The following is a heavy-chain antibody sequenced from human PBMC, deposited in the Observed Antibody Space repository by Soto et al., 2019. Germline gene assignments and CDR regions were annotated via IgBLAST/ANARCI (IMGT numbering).Heavy chain of an antibody. J-gene: IGHJ4*02. CDR3: ARDRGSSAWYSFDY. V-gene: IGHV1-18*01. CDR1: GYTFTSQG. D-gene: IGHD6-19*01. Sequence: QVQLVQSGAEVKKPGASVKVSCKASGYTFTSQGISWVRQAPGQGLEWMGWISAYNGNTNYAQEFQGRVTMTTDTSTSTAYLEGRSLRSDDTAVYFCARDRGSSAWYSFDYWGQGTLVTVSS. CDR2: ISAYNGNT.